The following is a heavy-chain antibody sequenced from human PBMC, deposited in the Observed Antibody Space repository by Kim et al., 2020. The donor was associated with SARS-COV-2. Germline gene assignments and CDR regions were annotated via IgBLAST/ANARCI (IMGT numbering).Heavy chain of an antibody. CDR3: ASLIWGGAFDY. D-gene: IGHD3-16*01. Sequence: YDVDSVKGRFTISRDNAKNSLYLQMDSLRDEDTAVYYCASLIWGGAFDYWGQGTLVSVSS. J-gene: IGHJ4*02. V-gene: IGHV3-7*01.